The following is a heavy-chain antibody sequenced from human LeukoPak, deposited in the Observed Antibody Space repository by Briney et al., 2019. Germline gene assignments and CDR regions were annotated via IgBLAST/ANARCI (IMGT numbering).Heavy chain of an antibody. CDR1: GFTFSSYA. J-gene: IGHJ4*02. Sequence: GGSLRLSCAASGFTFSSYAMHWVRQAPGKGLEWVAVISYDGSNKYYADSVKGRFTISRDNSKNTLYLQMNSLRAEDTAVYYCARGWLAETTVVTPYNYWGQGTLVTVSS. D-gene: IGHD4-23*01. CDR3: ARGWLAETTVVTPYNY. CDR2: ISYDGSNK. V-gene: IGHV3-30-3*01.